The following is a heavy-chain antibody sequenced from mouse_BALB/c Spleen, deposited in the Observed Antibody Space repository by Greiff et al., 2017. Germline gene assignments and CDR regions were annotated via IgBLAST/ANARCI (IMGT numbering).Heavy chain of an antibody. CDR1: RFSLTSYG. CDR3: ARVGRYDVLYYAMDY. V-gene: IGHV2-9*02. J-gene: IGHJ4*01. CDR2: IWAGGST. D-gene: IGHD2-14*01. Sequence: VQLVESGPGLVAPSQSLSITCTVSRFSLTSYGVHWVRQPPGKGLEWLGVIWAGGSTNYNSALMSRLSISKDNSKSQVFLKMNSLQTDDTAMYYCARVGRYDVLYYAMDYWGQGTSVTVSS.